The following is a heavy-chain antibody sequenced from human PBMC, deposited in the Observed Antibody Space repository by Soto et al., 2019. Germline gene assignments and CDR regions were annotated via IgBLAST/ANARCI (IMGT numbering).Heavy chain of an antibody. D-gene: IGHD4-17*01. Sequence: EVQLVESGGGLVKPGGSLRLSCAASGFTFSSYSMNWVRQAPGKGLEWVSSISSSSSYIYYADSVKGRFTISRDNAKNSLYRQMNSLRAEDTAVYYCASSSYGDGYYFDYWGQGTLVTVSS. V-gene: IGHV3-21*01. CDR3: ASSSYGDGYYFDY. CDR2: ISSSSSYI. CDR1: GFTFSSYS. J-gene: IGHJ4*02.